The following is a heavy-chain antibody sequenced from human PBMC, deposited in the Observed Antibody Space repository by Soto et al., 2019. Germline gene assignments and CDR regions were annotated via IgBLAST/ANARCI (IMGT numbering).Heavy chain of an antibody. CDR3: ARVHIFGYSNFDY. CDR2: IYYSGSA. CDR1: GGSISSGDYY. Sequence: PSETLSLTCTVSGGSISSGDYYWSWIRQPPGEGLEWIGYIYYSGSAYYNPSLKSRVTISVDTSKTQFSLKLSSVTAADTAVYYCARVHIFGYSNFDYWGQGTLVTVSS. J-gene: IGHJ4*02. V-gene: IGHV4-30-4*01. D-gene: IGHD5-18*01.